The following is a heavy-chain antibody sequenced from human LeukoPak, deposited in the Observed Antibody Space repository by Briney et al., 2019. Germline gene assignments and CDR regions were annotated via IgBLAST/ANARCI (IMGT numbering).Heavy chain of an antibody. CDR3: AKGRGILSPDY. CDR2: ISGSGDRT. D-gene: IGHD2-21*01. J-gene: IGHJ4*02. CDR1: GFTFDTYA. Sequence: GGSLTLSCAAAGFTFDTYAMTWVRQAPGKGLEWVSGISGSGDRTYYADSVKRGFTISRDNSKNTFYLQMSSLRDEDTAVYYCAKGRGILSPDYWGQGTLVTVSS. V-gene: IGHV3-23*01.